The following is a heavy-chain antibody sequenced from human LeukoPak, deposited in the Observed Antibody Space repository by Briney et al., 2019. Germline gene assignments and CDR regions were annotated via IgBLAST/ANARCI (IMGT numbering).Heavy chain of an antibody. J-gene: IGHJ4*02. CDR1: GGSISNNY. CDR3: ARHAGLSYGFDY. V-gene: IGHV4-59*08. Sequence: SETLSLTCAVSGGSISNNYWSWIRQPPGKGLEWIGYIYNSGSTNYNPSLKSRVTISVDTSKNQFSLKLISVTAADTAVYYCARHAGLSYGFDYWGQGTLVTVFS. CDR2: IYNSGST. D-gene: IGHD5-18*01.